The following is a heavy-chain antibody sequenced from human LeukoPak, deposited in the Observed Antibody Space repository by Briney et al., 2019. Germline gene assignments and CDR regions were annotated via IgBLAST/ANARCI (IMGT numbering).Heavy chain of an antibody. CDR3: ARTSSSGLVGGYYFDY. V-gene: IGHV4-4*07. CDR2: IHHSGST. Sequence: SETLSLTCTVSGGSISSYYWSWIRQPAGKGLQWIGSIHHSGSTYYNPSLKSRVTISVDTSKNQFSLKLSSVTAADTAVYYCARTSSSGLVGGYYFDYWGQGTLVTVSS. D-gene: IGHD6-19*01. CDR1: GGSISSYY. J-gene: IGHJ4*02.